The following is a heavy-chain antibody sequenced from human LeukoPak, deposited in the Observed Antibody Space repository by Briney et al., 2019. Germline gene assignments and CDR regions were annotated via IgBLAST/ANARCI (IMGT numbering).Heavy chain of an antibody. CDR1: GGSISSSNW. CDR3: ARTTIFGVVISSAFDI. D-gene: IGHD3-3*01. Sequence: SGTLSLTCAVSGGSISSSNWWSWVRQPPGKGLEWIGEIYHSGITNYNPSLKSRVTISVDKSKNHFSLKLSSVTAADTAVYYCARTTIFGVVISSAFDIWGQGTMVTVSS. V-gene: IGHV4-4*02. J-gene: IGHJ3*02. CDR2: IYHSGIT.